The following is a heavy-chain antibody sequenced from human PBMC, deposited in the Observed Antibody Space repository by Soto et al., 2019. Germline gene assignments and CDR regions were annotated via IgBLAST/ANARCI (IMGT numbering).Heavy chain of an antibody. D-gene: IGHD5-12*01. J-gene: IGHJ2*01. Sequence: GGSLRLSCTASGFTFGDYAMSWFRQAPGKGLEWVGFIRSKAYGGTTEYAASVKGRFTISRDDSKSIAYLQMNSLKTEDTAVYYCTRAVGWLRREAYFDLWGRGTLVTVSS. CDR2: IRSKAYGGTT. CDR1: GFTFGDYA. CDR3: TRAVGWLRREAYFDL. V-gene: IGHV3-49*03.